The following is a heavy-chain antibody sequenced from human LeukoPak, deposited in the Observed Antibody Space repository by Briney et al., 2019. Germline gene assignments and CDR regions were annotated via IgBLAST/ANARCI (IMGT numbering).Heavy chain of an antibody. CDR2: IKEDRSDK. D-gene: IGHD3-16*01. J-gene: IGHJ4*02. Sequence: GGSLRLSCVASGFTFKTIWMRWVRKAPGGGLEWVANIKEDRSDKYYVDSVKDRFAISRDNAKNSLFLQLNSLGVEDTAVYFCARYRGSYDLSTPRLDYWGQGASVTVTS. CDR3: ARYRGSYDLSTPRLDY. V-gene: IGHV3-7*01. CDR1: GFTFKTIW.